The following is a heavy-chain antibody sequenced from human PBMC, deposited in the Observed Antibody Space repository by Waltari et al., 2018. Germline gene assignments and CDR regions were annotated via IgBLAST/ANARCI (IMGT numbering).Heavy chain of an antibody. Sequence: QVQLVQSGAEVKKPGASVKVSCKASGYTFTGYYMHWVRQAPGQGLEWMGWINPSSGGTNDAQKFEGRVTMTRDTSISTAYMELSRLRSDDTAVYYCARARIAVAGADPDFDYWGQGTLVTVSS. CDR2: INPSSGGT. V-gene: IGHV1-2*02. CDR1: GYTFTGYY. CDR3: ARARIAVAGADPDFDY. D-gene: IGHD6-19*01. J-gene: IGHJ4*02.